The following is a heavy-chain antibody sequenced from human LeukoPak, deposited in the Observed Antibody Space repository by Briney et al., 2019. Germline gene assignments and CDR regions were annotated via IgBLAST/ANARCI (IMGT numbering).Heavy chain of an antibody. CDR3: ARDTSDYYYYGMDV. V-gene: IGHV1-69*01. CDR1: GGTFSSYA. CDR2: IIPIFGTA. Sequence: SVKVSCKASGGTFSSYAISWVRQAPGQGLEWMGGIIPIFGTANYAQKFQGRVTITADESTSTAYMELSRLRSDNTAVYYCARDTSDYYYYGMDVWGQGTTVTVSS. J-gene: IGHJ6*02.